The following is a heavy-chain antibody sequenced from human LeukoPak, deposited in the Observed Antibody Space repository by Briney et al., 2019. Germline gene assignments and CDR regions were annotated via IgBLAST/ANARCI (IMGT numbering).Heavy chain of an antibody. CDR3: ARAGIAAAGTLDY. D-gene: IGHD6-13*01. Sequence: SETLSLTCAVSGGSISSSNWWSWVRQPPGKGLEWIGEIYHSGSTNYNPSLKSRVTISVDKSKNQFSLKLSSVTAADTAVYYCARAGIAAAGTLDYWGQGTLVTVSS. CDR2: IYHSGST. J-gene: IGHJ4*02. CDR1: GGSISSSNW. V-gene: IGHV4-4*02.